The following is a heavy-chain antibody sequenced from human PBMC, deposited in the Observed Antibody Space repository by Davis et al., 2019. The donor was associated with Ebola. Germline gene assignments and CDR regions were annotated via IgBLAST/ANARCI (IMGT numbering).Heavy chain of an antibody. D-gene: IGHD1-26*01. Sequence: ASVKVSCKASGYTFTSYDISWVRQAPGQGLEWMGWISAYNGNTNYAQKLQGRVTMTTDTSTSTAYMELRSLRSDDTAVYYCASRYSGSYYLTAFDIWGQGTMVTVSS. CDR1: GYTFTSYD. CDR2: ISAYNGNT. V-gene: IGHV1-18*01. J-gene: IGHJ3*02. CDR3: ASRYSGSYYLTAFDI.